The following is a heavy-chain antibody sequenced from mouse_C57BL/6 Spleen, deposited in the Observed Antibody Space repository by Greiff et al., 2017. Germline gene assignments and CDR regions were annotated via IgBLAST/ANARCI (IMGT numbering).Heavy chain of an antibody. J-gene: IGHJ3*01. CDR1: GYTFTSYW. V-gene: IGHV1-64*01. CDR3: ARRDSSGPLAY. Sequence: QVQLQQSGAELVKPGASVKLSCKASGYTFTSYWMHWVKQRPGQGLEWIGMIHPNSGSTNYNEKFKSKATLTVDKSSSTAYMQLSSLTSEDSAVYYCARRDSSGPLAYWGQGTLVTVSA. D-gene: IGHD3-2*02. CDR2: IHPNSGST.